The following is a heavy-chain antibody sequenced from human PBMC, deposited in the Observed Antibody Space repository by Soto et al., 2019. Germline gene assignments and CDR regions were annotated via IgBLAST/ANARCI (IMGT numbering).Heavy chain of an antibody. V-gene: IGHV1-3*01. CDR3: ARGIATGQLDP. Sequence: DSVKVSCKASGYTFTRYTMNWVRQAPGQRLEWMGWINPDNGNTKSSQKFQDRVIITRDTSASTAYMDLSSLRSEDTAVYFCARGIATGQLDPWGQGTLVTFSS. CDR1: GYTFTRYT. J-gene: IGHJ5*02. D-gene: IGHD2-15*01. CDR2: INPDNGNT.